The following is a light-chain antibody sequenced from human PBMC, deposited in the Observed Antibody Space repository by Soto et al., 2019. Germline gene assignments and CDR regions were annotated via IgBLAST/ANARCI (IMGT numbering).Light chain of an antibody. CDR1: QSVSSKY. CDR3: QQYGSSLFT. Sequence: EIVLTQSPGTLSLSPGERATLSCRASQSVSSKYLAWYQQKPGQAPRVLIYGTSIRASGVPERFSGGGSGTDFTLTITRLEPEDFAVNYCQQYGSSLFTFGPGTKVDIK. J-gene: IGKJ3*01. V-gene: IGKV3-20*01. CDR2: GTS.